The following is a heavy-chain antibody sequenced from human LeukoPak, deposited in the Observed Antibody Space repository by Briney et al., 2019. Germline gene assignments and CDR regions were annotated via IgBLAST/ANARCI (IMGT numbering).Heavy chain of an antibody. D-gene: IGHD1-26*01. CDR1: GFTFSTYW. CDR3: ARDVGGSLDY. V-gene: IGHV3-7*01. J-gene: IGHJ4*02. Sequence: PGGSLRLSCAASGFTFSTYWMAWVRQAPGKGLEWVANIKGDESARHQADSVKGRFTISRDNAQNSVYLQMSSRRGEDTAVYYCARDVGGSLDYWGQGTLVTVSS. CDR2: IKGDESAR.